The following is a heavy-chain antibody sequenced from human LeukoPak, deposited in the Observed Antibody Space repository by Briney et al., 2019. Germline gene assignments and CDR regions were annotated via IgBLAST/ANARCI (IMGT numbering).Heavy chain of an antibody. V-gene: IGHV4-34*01. CDR1: GGSFSGYY. CDR2: INHSGST. D-gene: IGHD6-6*01. Sequence: SETLSLTCAVYGGSFSGYYWSWIRQPPGKGLEWIGEINHSGSTNYNPSLKSRVTISVDTSKNQFSLKLSSVTAADTAVYYCARGGNRAARLQYFDYWGQGTLVTVSS. CDR3: ARGGNRAARLQYFDY. J-gene: IGHJ4*02.